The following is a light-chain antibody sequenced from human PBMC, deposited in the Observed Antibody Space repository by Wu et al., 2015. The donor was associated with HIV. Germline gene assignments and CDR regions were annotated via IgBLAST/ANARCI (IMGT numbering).Light chain of an antibody. CDR1: QDIDNL. V-gene: IGKV1-9*01. CDR2: GAS. CDR3: QQLNTYPSIT. Sequence: IQLTQSPSSLSASIGDRVTISCRASQDIDNLLAWYQQKPGKAPKLLIYGASTLQSGVPSRFSGRGSGTDFTLTISSLQPEDFATYYCQQLNTYPSITFGQGTRLDIK. J-gene: IGKJ5*01.